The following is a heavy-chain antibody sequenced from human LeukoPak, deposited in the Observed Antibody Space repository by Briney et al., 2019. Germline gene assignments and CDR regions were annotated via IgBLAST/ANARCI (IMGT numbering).Heavy chain of an antibody. J-gene: IGHJ5*02. CDR3: ARNGAIFGVVTVGWFDP. V-gene: IGHV3-21*01. Sequence: GGSLRLSCAASGFTFSSYSMNWVRQAPGKGLEWVSSISSSSSYIYYADSVKGRFAISRDNAKNSLYLQMNSLRAEDTAVYYCARNGAIFGVVTVGWFDPWGQGTLVTVSS. CDR1: GFTFSSYS. CDR2: ISSSSSYI. D-gene: IGHD3-3*01.